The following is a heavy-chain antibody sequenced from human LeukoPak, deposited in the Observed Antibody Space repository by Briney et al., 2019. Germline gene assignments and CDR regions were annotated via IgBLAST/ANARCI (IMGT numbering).Heavy chain of an antibody. CDR1: GYTFTGYY. CDR2: INPNSGAT. CDR3: ARGLRVGSSGY. D-gene: IGHD3-16*01. V-gene: IGHV1-2*02. Sequence: ASVKVSCKASGYTFTGYYIHWVRQAPGQGLEWMGWINPNSGATNYAQKFQGRVTMTRDTAISTAYMELSRLRSDDTAVYYCARGLRVGSSGYWGQGTLVTVSS. J-gene: IGHJ4*02.